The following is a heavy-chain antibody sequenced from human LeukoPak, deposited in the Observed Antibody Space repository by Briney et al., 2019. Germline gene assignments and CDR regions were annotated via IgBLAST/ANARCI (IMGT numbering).Heavy chain of an antibody. Sequence: PGTSLRLSCAASGFTFSSGMHWVRQAPGKGLEWVTVISYDGNHKYYGDSVKGRFTISRDNSRNTLYLQMDSLKTEATAVYYCAKGELHFNTCSFDYWGQGTLVTVSS. CDR3: AKGELHFNTCSFDY. CDR2: ISYDGNHK. J-gene: IGHJ4*02. D-gene: IGHD1-26*01. CDR1: GFTFSSG. V-gene: IGHV3-30*18.